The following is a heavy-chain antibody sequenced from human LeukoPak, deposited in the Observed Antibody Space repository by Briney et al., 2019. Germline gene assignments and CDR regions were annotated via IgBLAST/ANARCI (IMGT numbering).Heavy chain of an antibody. CDR1: GYIFTGYY. V-gene: IGHV1-2*02. D-gene: IGHD4-11*01. CDR2: INPYSGGR. J-gene: IGHJ4*02. Sequence: ASVKDSCKASGYIFTGYYMHWVRQAPGQELEWMVWINPYSGGRNYAQKFQGRVTMARHTSISTAYMELSRLNFDDTAVYYCTSQDDYSNYGGVYWGQGTLVTVSS. CDR3: TSQDDYSNYGGVY.